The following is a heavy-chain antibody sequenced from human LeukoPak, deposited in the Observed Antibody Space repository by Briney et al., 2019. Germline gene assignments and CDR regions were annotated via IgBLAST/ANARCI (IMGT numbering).Heavy chain of an antibody. J-gene: IGHJ1*01. V-gene: IGHV3-7*03. D-gene: IGHD6-19*01. CDR2: MNEGGSEK. Sequence: GGSLRLSCAASGFTFSSYWMSWVRQAPGKGLEWVANMNEGGSEKYYVDSVKGRFTISRDNAKNSLYLQMNSLRAEDTALYYCARAYKDRSLAGKKEFFQHWGQGTLVTVSS. CDR1: GFTFSSYW. CDR3: ARAYKDRSLAGKKEFFQH.